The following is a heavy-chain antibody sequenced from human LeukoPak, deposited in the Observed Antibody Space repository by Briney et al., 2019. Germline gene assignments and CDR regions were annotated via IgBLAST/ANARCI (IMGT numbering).Heavy chain of an antibody. V-gene: IGHV3-23*01. CDR3: ARGGNGESYYTY. Sequence: PGGSLRLSCAASGFTFSSYAMSWVRQAPGKGLEWVSAISGSGGSTYYADSVKGRFTISRDNSKNTLYLQMNSLRAEDTAVYYCARGGNGESYYTYWGQGTLVTVSS. CDR1: GFTFSSYA. J-gene: IGHJ4*02. D-gene: IGHD1-26*01. CDR2: ISGSGGST.